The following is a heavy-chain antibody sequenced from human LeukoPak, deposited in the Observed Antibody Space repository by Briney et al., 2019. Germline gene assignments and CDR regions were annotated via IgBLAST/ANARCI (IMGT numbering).Heavy chain of an antibody. CDR2: INQDGSDK. CDR1: GLTFSIHW. V-gene: IGHV3-7*01. CDR3: VGGDY. J-gene: IGHJ4*02. Sequence: GGSLRLSCAASGLTFSIHWMNWVRQAPGKGLECVAIINQDGSDKYYVDSVKGRFTISRDNTKNSLYLQMNSLRAEDTAVYYCVGGDYWGQGTLVTVSS.